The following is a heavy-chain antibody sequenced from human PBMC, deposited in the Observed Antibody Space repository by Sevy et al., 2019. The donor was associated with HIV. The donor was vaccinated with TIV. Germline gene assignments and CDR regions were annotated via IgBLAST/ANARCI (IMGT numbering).Heavy chain of an antibody. CDR2: ISWNSGSI. V-gene: IGHV3-9*01. CDR3: AKGKAARPGEGMDV. J-gene: IGHJ6*02. D-gene: IGHD6-6*01. Sequence: GGSLRLSCAASGFTFDDYAMHWVRQAPGKGLEWVSGISWNSGSIGYAESVKGRFTISRDNAKNSLYLQMNSLRAEDTALYYCAKGKAARPGEGMDVWGQGTTVTVSS. CDR1: GFTFDDYA.